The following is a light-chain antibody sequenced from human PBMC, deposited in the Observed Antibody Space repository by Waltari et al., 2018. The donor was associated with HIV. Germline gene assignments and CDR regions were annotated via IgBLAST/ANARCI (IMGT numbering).Light chain of an antibody. J-gene: IGLJ3*02. CDR2: GDS. CDR3: QSFDTSLRGLRV. Sequence: QSLLTQPPSVSGAPGHNVTISCTGTSSNLGSGFAVHWYQFLPGIAPKLLSYGDSSRPSGVPDRFSGSKTDTTASLAITGLQAEDDGEYVCQSFDTSLRGLRVFGGGTQLTVL. V-gene: IGLV1-40*01. CDR1: SSNLGSGFA.